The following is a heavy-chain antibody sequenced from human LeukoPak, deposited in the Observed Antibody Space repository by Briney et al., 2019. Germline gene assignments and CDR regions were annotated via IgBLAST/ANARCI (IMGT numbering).Heavy chain of an antibody. Sequence: ASVKVSCKASGYTFTSYDINWVRQATGQGLEWMGWMNPNSGNTSYAQKFQGRVTMTRDTSTSTVYMELSSLRSEDTAVYYCARDSGYEEPNYYYGMDVWGQGTTVTVSS. CDR1: GYTFTSYD. D-gene: IGHD5-12*01. CDR2: MNPNSGNT. V-gene: IGHV1-8*01. CDR3: ARDSGYEEPNYYYGMDV. J-gene: IGHJ6*02.